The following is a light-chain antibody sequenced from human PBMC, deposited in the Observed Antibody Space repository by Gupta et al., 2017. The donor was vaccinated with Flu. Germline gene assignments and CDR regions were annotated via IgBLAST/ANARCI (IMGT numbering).Light chain of an antibody. Sequence: QSALTQPRSVSASPGQSVTLSCTGTSSDVGGYNYVSWYQQHPGKAPKLMIYDVSKRPSGVPDRFSGSKSGNTASLTISGLQAEDEADYYCCSYAGSYTFVFGGGTKLTVL. CDR3: CSYAGSYTFV. J-gene: IGLJ3*02. CDR2: DVS. CDR1: SSDVGGYNY. V-gene: IGLV2-11*01.